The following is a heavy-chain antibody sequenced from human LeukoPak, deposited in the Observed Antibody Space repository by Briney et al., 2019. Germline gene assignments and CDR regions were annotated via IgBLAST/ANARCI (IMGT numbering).Heavy chain of an antibody. V-gene: IGHV1-69*05. CDR3: AREGSSWYGDY. J-gene: IGHJ4*02. D-gene: IGHD6-13*01. CDR2: IIPIFGTA. CDR1: GYTFTSYG. Sequence: GASVKASCKTSGYTFTSYGISWVRQAPGQGLEWMGRIIPIFGTANYAQKFQGRVTITTDESTSTAYMELSSLRSEDTAVYYCAREGSSWYGDYWGQGTLVTVSS.